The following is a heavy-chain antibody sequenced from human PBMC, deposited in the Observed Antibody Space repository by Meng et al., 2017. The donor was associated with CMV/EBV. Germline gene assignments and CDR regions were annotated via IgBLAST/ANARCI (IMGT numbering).Heavy chain of an antibody. J-gene: IGHJ4*02. D-gene: IGHD1-26*01. CDR1: GFTFSSYG. CDR2: IRYDGSNK. V-gene: IGHV3-30*02. Sequence: QVQLVESGGGVVQPGGCLRLSCAASGFTFSSYGMHWVRQAPGKGLEWVAFIRYDGSNKYYADSVKGRFTISRDNSKNTLYLQMNSLRAEDTAVYYCAKDRAEIIVGATDFDYWGQGTLVTVS. CDR3: AKDRAEIIVGATDFDY.